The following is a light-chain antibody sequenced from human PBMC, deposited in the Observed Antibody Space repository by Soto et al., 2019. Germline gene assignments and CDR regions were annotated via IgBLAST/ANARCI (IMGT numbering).Light chain of an antibody. J-gene: IGKJ1*01. V-gene: IGKV3D-15*01. CDR3: QQYNNWPRR. CDR2: DAS. Sequence: DIELTKYPVTLSLEPGERSTLSCRASRNVSGYLVLYQQKAGQAPRLLXYDASTRATGIHARFSGSGSGTEFTLTISSLRSEDLGVCYCQQYNNWPRRFGQGTKV. CDR1: RNVSGY.